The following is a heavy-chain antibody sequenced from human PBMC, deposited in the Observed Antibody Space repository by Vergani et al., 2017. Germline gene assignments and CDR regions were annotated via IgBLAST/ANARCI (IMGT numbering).Heavy chain of an antibody. CDR2: IYYTGSA. J-gene: IGHJ4*02. D-gene: IGHD7-27*01. CDR3: VRSQLGIFDH. CDR1: GGSISSSSHF. Sequence: QLQLHKSGPGLVKPSETLSLTCTLSGGSISSSSHFWGWLRQTPGKGLEWIGSIYYTGSAYYNPSLKSRVSISVDASKNQFSLKLSSVTAADSAVYYCVRSQLGIFDHWGQGALVAVSS. V-gene: IGHV4-39*01.